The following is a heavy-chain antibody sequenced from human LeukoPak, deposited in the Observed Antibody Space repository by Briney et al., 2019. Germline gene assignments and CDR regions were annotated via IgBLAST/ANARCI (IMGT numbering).Heavy chain of an antibody. CDR1: GGSISSGGYY. CDR3: ARERMVRGVITAIDY. Sequence: SETLSLTCTVSGGSISSGGYYWSWIRQHPGKGLEWIGYIYYSGSTYYNPSLKSRVTISVDTSKNQFSLKLSSVTAADTAVYYCARERMVRGVITAIDYWGQGTLVTVSS. CDR2: IYYSGST. V-gene: IGHV4-31*03. J-gene: IGHJ4*02. D-gene: IGHD3-10*01.